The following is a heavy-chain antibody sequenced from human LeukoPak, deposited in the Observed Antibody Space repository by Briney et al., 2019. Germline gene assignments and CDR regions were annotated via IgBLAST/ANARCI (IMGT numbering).Heavy chain of an antibody. CDR2: IYHSGHT. V-gene: IGHV4-59*08. CDR3: ARHPFQYPFDH. J-gene: IGHJ5*02. Sequence: SETLSLTCTVSGASVSSDYWSWIRQSPGKGLEWIGYIYHSGHTMSNPSLKSRVSLSLDTSNNQFSLKLSSVTAADTAVYYCARHPFQYPFDHWGQGTVVSVSS. CDR1: GASVSSDY. D-gene: IGHD2/OR15-2a*01.